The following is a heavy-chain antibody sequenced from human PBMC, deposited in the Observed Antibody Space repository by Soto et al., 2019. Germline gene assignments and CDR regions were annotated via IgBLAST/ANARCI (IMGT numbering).Heavy chain of an antibody. Sequence: QVHLVESGGGVVQPGKSLRLSCAASGFTFSSYGMHWVRQAPGMRLERVAIISYDGSNQYYADSVKARFTISRHNSKNTLYLQMNSRRAEDTAVYYCAKRRQLGDDYYYGMDVWGQGTTVTVSS. J-gene: IGHJ6*02. CDR3: AKRRQLGDDYYYGMDV. CDR2: ISYDGSNQ. D-gene: IGHD3-10*01. CDR1: GFTFSSYG. V-gene: IGHV3-30*18.